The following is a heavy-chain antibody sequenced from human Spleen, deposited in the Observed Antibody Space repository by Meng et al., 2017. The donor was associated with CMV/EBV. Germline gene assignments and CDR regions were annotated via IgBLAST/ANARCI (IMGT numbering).Heavy chain of an antibody. V-gene: IGHV1-2*02. CDR1: GDTFTGYH. J-gene: IGHJ4*02. CDR2: INPTSGGT. D-gene: IGHD3-10*01. CDR3: ARDGVSSGSYYY. Sequence: ASVKVSGKASGDTFTGYHMHWVRQARGQGLEWMGWINPTSGGTNYAQKFQGRATMTTDTYTSTAYMALRSLRSDDTAVYYCARDGVSSGSYYYWGQGTLVTVSS.